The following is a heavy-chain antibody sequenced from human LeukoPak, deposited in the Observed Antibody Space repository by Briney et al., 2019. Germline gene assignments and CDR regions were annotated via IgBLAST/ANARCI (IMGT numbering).Heavy chain of an antibody. CDR1: GYTFTGYY. J-gene: IGHJ4*02. CDR2: INPNTGGA. Sequence: ASVKVSCKASGYTFTGYYIHWVRQAPGQGLEWMGWINPNTGGANFAQKFQGRVTMTSDTSISTAYMDLSRLRSDDTAVYYCARGLPPVLGDDYSNYMDHGGQGTLVTVPS. CDR3: ARGLPPVLGDDYSNYMDH. D-gene: IGHD4-11*01. V-gene: IGHV1-2*02.